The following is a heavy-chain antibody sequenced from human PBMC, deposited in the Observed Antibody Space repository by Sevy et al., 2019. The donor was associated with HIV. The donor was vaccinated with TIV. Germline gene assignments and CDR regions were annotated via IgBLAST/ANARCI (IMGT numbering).Heavy chain of an antibody. CDR2: VYYTGGT. CDR1: GGSINSDH. J-gene: IGHJ3*02. CDR3: ARRNDFDN. V-gene: IGHV4-59*08. Sequence: SETLSLTCTVSGGSINSDHWNWIRQPPGKGLEWIGYVYYTGGTNYNPSLKNRVTLSVDRTKNQFSLKLTSVTAADTAVYYCARRNDFDNWGQGTMVTVSS.